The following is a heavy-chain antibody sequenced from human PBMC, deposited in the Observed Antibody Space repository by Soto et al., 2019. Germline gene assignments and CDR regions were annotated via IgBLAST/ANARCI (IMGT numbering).Heavy chain of an antibody. Sequence: QVLLVQSGAEVKKPGASVKVSCKASGYTFTDYYIHWVRQAPGQGLEWMGWIDGDSGDTKYAQNFQDWVTMTRDTYINTAYMELSRLTSDDTAVYYCARTPNNGRAGVYGMDVWGQGTTVIVSS. V-gene: IGHV1-2*04. CDR2: IDGDSGDT. CDR3: ARTPNNGRAGVYGMDV. J-gene: IGHJ6*02. CDR1: GYTFTDYY. D-gene: IGHD1-26*01.